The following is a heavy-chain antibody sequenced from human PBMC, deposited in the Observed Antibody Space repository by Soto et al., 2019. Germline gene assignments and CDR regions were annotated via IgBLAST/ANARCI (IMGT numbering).Heavy chain of an antibody. J-gene: IGHJ4*02. CDR2: ISITGGST. CDR3: AKSHCSSPSCHFDY. Sequence: GGSLRLCCAASGFSFGSYAMHWVRQAPGKGLEWVSAISITGGSTFYSDSVKGRFTISRDNSKNIFFLEMTNLRAEDTAVYYCAKSHCSSPSCHFDYWGQGTLVTVSS. CDR1: GFSFGSYA. V-gene: IGHV3-23*01. D-gene: IGHD2-2*01.